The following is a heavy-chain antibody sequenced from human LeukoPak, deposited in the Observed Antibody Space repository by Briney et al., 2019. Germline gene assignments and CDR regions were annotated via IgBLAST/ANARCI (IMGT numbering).Heavy chain of an antibody. CDR3: ARRRSSSWPKLYYYYYYYMDV. D-gene: IGHD6-13*01. CDR2: MNPNSGNT. Sequence: ASVKVSCKASGYTFTSYDINWVRQATGQGLEWMGWMNPNSGNTGYAQKFKGRVTMTRNTSISTAYMELSSLRSEDTAVYYCARRRSSSWPKLYYYYYYYMDVWGKGTTVPVSS. CDR1: GYTFTSYD. J-gene: IGHJ6*03. V-gene: IGHV1-8*01.